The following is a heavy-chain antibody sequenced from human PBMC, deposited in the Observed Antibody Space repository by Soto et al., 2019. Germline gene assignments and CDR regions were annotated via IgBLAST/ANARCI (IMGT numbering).Heavy chain of an antibody. J-gene: IGHJ4*02. D-gene: IGHD2-21*02. CDR3: ARGYCGGDCYSGYYFDY. Sequence: QVQLVQSGAEVKTPGSSVKVSCKASGGTFSSYAISWVRQAPGQGLEWMGGIIPIFGTANYAQKFQGRVTITADESTSTAYMELSSLRSEDTAVYYCARGYCGGDCYSGYYFDYWGQGTLVTVSS. CDR1: GGTFSSYA. V-gene: IGHV1-69*01. CDR2: IIPIFGTA.